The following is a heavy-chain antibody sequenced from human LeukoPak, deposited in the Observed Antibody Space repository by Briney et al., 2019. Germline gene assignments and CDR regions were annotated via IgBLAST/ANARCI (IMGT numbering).Heavy chain of an antibody. CDR2: IYYSRSD. CDR3: VTMSDY. J-gene: IGHJ4*02. D-gene: IGHD5-24*01. V-gene: IGHV4-39*07. CDR1: GGSISSCSYY. Sequence: PSETLSLTCSVSGGSISSCSYYWGCHRQPPGKGLVWYGSIYYSRSDSYNPSLGRRVTISVDTNKNQFSLKLSSVNAADTAVYYCVTMSDYWGQGTLVTVSS.